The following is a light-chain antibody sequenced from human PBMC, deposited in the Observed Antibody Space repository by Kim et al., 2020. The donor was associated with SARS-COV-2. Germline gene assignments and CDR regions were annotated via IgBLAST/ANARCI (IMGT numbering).Light chain of an antibody. V-gene: IGKV3-20*01. CDR1: QRVCSHC. J-gene: IGKJ2*01. CDR3: QQYGIAPPYT. CDR2: SVS. Sequence: EIVLTQSPGTLSLSPGERATLSCRTSQRVCSHCLAWYQQKPGQAPRLLIYSVSNRATGIPDRFSGSGSGTDFTLTISRLEPEDFAVYYCQQYGIAPPYTCGQGTKLEI.